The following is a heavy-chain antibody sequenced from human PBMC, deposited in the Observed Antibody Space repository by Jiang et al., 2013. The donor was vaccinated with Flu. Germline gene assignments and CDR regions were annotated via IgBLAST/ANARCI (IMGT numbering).Heavy chain of an antibody. Sequence: GAEVKKPGASVKVSCKASGYTFTSYAMHWVRQAPGQRLEWMGWINAGNGNTKYSQKFQGRVTITRDTSASTAYMELSSLRSEDTAVYYCARVLCSSTSCFRPFDYWGQGTLVTVSS. CDR2: INAGNGNT. D-gene: IGHD2-2*01. V-gene: IGHV1-3*01. CDR3: ARVLCSSTSCFRPFDY. J-gene: IGHJ4*02. CDR1: GYTFTSYA.